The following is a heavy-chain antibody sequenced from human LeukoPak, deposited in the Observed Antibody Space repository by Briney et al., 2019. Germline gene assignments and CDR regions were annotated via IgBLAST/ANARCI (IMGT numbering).Heavy chain of an antibody. CDR1: GFAFSNYA. CDR3: AKDKGDFWSGHHY. V-gene: IGHV3-30*18. Sequence: PGGSLRLSCAASGFAFSNYAMHWVRQAPGKGLEWVAVISYDGGTKYYADSVKGRFTISRDNSKNTLYLQMSSLRAEDTAVYYCAKDKGDFWSGHHYWGQGTLVTVSS. J-gene: IGHJ4*02. CDR2: ISYDGGTK. D-gene: IGHD3-3*01.